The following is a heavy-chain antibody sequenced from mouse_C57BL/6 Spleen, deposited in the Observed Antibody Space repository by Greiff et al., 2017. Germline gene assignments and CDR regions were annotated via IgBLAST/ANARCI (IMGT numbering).Heavy chain of an antibody. D-gene: IGHD1-1*01. V-gene: IGHV1-69*01. CDR3: ARSGSRTRYFDV. J-gene: IGHJ1*03. Sequence: QVQLQQPGAELVMPGASVKLSCKASGYTFTSYWMHWVKQRPGQGLEWIGEIDPSDSYTNYNQKFKGKSTLNVDKSSSTAYRQLSSLTSEDSAVYYCARSGSRTRYFDVWGTGTTVTVSS. CDR1: GYTFTSYW. CDR2: IDPSDSYT.